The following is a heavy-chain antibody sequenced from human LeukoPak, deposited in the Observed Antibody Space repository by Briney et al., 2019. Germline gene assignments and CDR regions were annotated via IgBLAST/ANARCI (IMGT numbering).Heavy chain of an antibody. CDR2: ISSGSNTI. Sequence: GSLRLSCTASKFTFSTYNLNWVRQAPGKGLEWIPYISSGSNTIYYADSVKGRFTISRDNAKSSLYLQMNSLRAEDTAVYYCARAGLMVRGVYNWFDPWGQGTLVTVSS. D-gene: IGHD3-10*01. J-gene: IGHJ5*02. CDR1: KFTFSTYN. V-gene: IGHV3-48*01. CDR3: ARAGLMVRGVYNWFDP.